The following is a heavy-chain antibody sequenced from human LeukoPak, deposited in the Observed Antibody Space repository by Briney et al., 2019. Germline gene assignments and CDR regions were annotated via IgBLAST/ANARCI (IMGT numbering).Heavy chain of an antibody. V-gene: IGHV3-23*01. J-gene: IGHJ5*01. CDR1: GFTLNNYP. Sequence: GGSLRLSCAAAGFTLNNYPMSWVRQAPGKGPEWVSAITSGGDSTYYADSVKGRFTISRDNSKNTLYLQMNGLRAEDTAVYYCAKMFSSVDSWGQGTLVTVSS. D-gene: IGHD3-10*02. CDR3: AKMFSSVDS. CDR2: ITSGGDST.